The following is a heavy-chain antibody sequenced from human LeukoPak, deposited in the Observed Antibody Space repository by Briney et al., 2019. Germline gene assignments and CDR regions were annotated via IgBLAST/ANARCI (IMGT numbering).Heavy chain of an antibody. J-gene: IGHJ5*02. CDR2: ISSTSSHT. CDR3: ARGSARWFDP. V-gene: IGHV3-11*05. Sequence: GGSLRLSCAASGFTFSDSYMSWIRQAAGKGLEWISYISSTSSHTNYADSVKGRFTISRDNAKRSLYLQTNSLRAEDTAVYYCARGSARWFDPWGQGTLVTVSS. CDR1: GFTFSDSY.